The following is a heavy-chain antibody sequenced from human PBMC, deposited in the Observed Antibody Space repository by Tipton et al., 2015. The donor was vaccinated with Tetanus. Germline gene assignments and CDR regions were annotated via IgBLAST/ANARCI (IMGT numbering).Heavy chain of an antibody. CDR2: IIPIFGTP. CDR1: GGSFSTYA. CDR3: ARGFYYMDV. V-gene: IGHV1-69*06. J-gene: IGHJ6*03. Sequence: QVQLVQSGAEVKKPGSSVKVSCKTSGGSFSTYAINWVRQAPGHGLEWMGGIIPIFGTPNYAQKFKGRVSITADKSTTTASMELRSLTSDDTAVYFCARGFYYMDVWGQGTTVTVSS.